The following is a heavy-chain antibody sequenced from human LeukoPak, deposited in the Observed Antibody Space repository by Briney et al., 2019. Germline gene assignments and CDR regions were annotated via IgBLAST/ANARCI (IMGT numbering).Heavy chain of an antibody. CDR3: ARHKDRAYFDY. J-gene: IGHJ4*02. V-gene: IGHV4-38-2*01. CDR2: MYQSGST. CDR1: GYSISSGYY. Sequence: SSETLSLTCAVSGYSISSGYYWGWIRQPPGKGLQWIASMYQSGSTYYNPSLKSRVTISLDTSKNQFSLELSSVTAADTAVYYCARHKDRAYFDYWGLGTLVTVSS. D-gene: IGHD3-16*01.